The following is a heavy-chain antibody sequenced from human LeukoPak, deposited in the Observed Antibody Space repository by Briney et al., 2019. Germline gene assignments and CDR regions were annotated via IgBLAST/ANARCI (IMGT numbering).Heavy chain of an antibody. Sequence: SVKVSCKASGGTFSSYAISWVRQAPGQGLEWMGGIIPVFGTANYAQKFQGRVTITADESTSTAYMELSSLRAEYTAVYYCARGGIAAPQRGDYWGQGTLVTVSS. CDR1: GGTFSSYA. CDR3: ARGGIAAPQRGDY. D-gene: IGHD6-13*01. J-gene: IGHJ4*02. CDR2: IIPVFGTA. V-gene: IGHV1-69*13.